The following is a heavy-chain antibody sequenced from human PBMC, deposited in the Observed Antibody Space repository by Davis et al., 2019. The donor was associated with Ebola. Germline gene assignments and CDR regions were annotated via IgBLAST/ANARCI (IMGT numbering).Heavy chain of an antibody. D-gene: IGHD3-3*02. CDR1: GGTLAYFS. J-gene: IGHJ3*02. V-gene: IGHV1-24*01. Sequence: AASVKVSCKVSGGTLAYFSMHWVRQAPGKGLEWMGGFDPQDGEMIYAQKFQGRVTMTEDTSTDTVYMYLSSLRSDDTALYYCAPLLLGGAFEIWGQGTMVTVTS. CDR3: APLLLGGAFEI. CDR2: FDPQDGEM.